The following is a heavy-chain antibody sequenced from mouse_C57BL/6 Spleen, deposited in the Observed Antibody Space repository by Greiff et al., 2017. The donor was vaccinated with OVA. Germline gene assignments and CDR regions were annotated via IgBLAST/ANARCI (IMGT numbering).Heavy chain of an antibody. CDR1: GFTFSSYG. CDR3: ARQTAQATSHYFDY. V-gene: IGHV5-6*01. D-gene: IGHD3-2*02. J-gene: IGHJ2*01. Sequence: VQLQQSGGDLVKPGGSLKLSCAASGFTFSSYGMSWVRQTPDKRLEWVATISSGGSYTYYPDSVKGRFTISRDNAKNTLYLQMSSLKSEDTAMYYCARQTAQATSHYFDYWGQGTTLTVSS. CDR2: ISSGGSYT.